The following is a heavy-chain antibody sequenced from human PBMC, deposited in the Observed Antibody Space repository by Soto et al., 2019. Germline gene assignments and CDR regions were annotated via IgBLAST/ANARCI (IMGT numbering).Heavy chain of an antibody. V-gene: IGHV4-61*01. Sequence: SETLSLTCTVSGGSVSSGSYYWSWIRQPPGKGLEWIGYTYYSGSTNYNPSLKSRVTISVDTSKNQFSLKLSSVTAADTAVYYCARTWIQLWSGEVKRWFDPWGQGTLVTVSS. D-gene: IGHD5-18*01. CDR1: GGSVSSGSYY. CDR2: TYYSGST. J-gene: IGHJ5*02. CDR3: ARTWIQLWSGEVKRWFDP.